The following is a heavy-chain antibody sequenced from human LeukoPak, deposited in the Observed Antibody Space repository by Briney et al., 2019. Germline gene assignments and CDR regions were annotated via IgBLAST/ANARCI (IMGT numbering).Heavy chain of an antibody. CDR2: IGGSGDT. V-gene: IGHV3-23*01. CDR1: GFTFTNIA. J-gene: IGHJ4*02. D-gene: IGHD3-16*01. Sequence: PGGSLRLSCAASGFTFTNIAVGWVRQAPGSALEWVSRIGGSGDTYYADSVKGRFTLSSDSSRNTVYFQLNNLRVEDTAIYYCAKASWVSSTDAVRWGQGTLVTVSS. CDR3: AKASWVSSTDAVR.